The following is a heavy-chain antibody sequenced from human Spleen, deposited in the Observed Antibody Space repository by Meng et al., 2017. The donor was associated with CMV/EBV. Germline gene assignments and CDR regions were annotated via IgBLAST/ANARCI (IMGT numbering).Heavy chain of an antibody. J-gene: IGHJ2*01. CDR2: LNPNSGAT. V-gene: IGHV1-2*02. CDR1: GYIFTKYG. CDR3: ARETDYGGLYWYFDL. D-gene: IGHD4-23*01. Sequence: SGYIFTKYGVNWMRQAPGQGPEWMAWLNPNSGATRYAQKFQGRVTMTGDTSLSTAYMEMSSLRSDDTAVYYCARETDYGGLYWYFDLWGRGTLVTVSS.